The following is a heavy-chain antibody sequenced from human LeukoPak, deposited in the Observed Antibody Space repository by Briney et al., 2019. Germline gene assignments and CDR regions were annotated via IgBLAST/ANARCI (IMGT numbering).Heavy chain of an antibody. Sequence: GGSLRLSCAASGFIFSDYYMSWIRQAPGKGLEWVGRIKSKTDGGTTDYAAPVKGRFTISRDDSKNPLYLQMNSLKTEDTAVYYCTTDPTSLFDYWGQGTLVTVSS. CDR2: IKSKTDGGTT. CDR3: TTDPTSLFDY. J-gene: IGHJ4*02. CDR1: GFIFSDYY. V-gene: IGHV3-15*01.